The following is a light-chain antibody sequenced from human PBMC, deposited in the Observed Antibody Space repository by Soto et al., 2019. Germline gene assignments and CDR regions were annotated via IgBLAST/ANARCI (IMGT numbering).Light chain of an antibody. CDR3: LQHNSYPLT. J-gene: IGKJ1*01. CDR1: QGFRHD. Sequence: DIQMTQSPSSLSASVGVRVTITCRARQGFRHDLGWYQQKPGKAPKRLIYAASSLQSGVPSRFSGRGSGTEFTLTVRSLHPEDYATYYCLQHNSYPLTFGQGTKGEIK. V-gene: IGKV1-17*01. CDR2: AAS.